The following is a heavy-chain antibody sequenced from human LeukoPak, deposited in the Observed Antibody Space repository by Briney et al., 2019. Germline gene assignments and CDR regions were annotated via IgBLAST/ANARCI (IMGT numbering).Heavy chain of an antibody. J-gene: IGHJ5*02. CDR3: ARDEAAAEGFDP. CDR2: INPNTGGT. Sequence: GASVKVSCKASGYTFTSYGISWVRQAPGQGLEYMGWINPNTGGTNYTQKFQGRVAMTRDTSISTAYMELSRLRSEDTAVYYCARDEAAAEGFDPWGQGTLVTVSS. CDR1: GYTFTSYG. V-gene: IGHV1-2*02. D-gene: IGHD6-13*01.